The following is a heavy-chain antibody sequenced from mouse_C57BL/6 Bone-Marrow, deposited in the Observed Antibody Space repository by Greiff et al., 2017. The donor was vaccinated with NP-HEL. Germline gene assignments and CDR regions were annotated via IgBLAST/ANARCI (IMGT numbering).Heavy chain of an antibody. V-gene: IGHV1-50*01. J-gene: IGHJ3*01. D-gene: IGHD1-1*01. Sequence: QVQLQQPGAELVKPGASVKLSCKASGFTFTSYWMQWVQQRPGQGLEWIGDIDPSDSYTNSNQKFTGKATLTVDTSSSTAYMQLSSLTSEDSAVYYCARDTTVVGAYWGQGTLVTVSA. CDR3: ARDTTVVGAY. CDR2: IDPSDSYT. CDR1: GFTFTSYW.